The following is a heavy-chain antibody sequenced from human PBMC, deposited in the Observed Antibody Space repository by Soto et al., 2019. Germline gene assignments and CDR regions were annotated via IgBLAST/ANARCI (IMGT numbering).Heavy chain of an antibody. J-gene: IGHJ6*02. D-gene: IGHD6-13*01. Sequence: ASVKVSCKASGYTFTGYYMHWVRQAPGQGLEWMGWINPNSGGTNYAQKFQGWVTMTRDTSISTAYMELSRLRSDDTAVYYCARDQPLAAAGTRSQYGMDVWGQGTTVTAP. CDR2: INPNSGGT. CDR1: GYTFTGYY. CDR3: ARDQPLAAAGTRSQYGMDV. V-gene: IGHV1-2*04.